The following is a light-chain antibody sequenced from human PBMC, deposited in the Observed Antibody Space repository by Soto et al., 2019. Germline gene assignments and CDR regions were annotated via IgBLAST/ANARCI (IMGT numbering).Light chain of an antibody. CDR3: QQYDNLPYT. V-gene: IGKV3-15*01. CDR2: GAS. CDR1: QSVSNN. J-gene: IGKJ2*01. Sequence: EIVMTHSPATLSVSLGERATLSCRASQSVSNNLAWYQQKPGQAPRLLIYGASTRATAIPARFSGSGSGTEFTLTISSLQPEDVAVYFCQQYDNLPYTFGQGTKLEIK.